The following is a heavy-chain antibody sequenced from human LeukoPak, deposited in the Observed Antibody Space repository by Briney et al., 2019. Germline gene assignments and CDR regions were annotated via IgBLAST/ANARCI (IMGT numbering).Heavy chain of an antibody. Sequence: GGSLRLSCVASGLTFSNYGISWVRQAPGKGLEWVSAISSTGGTTYYADSVKGHFTISRDNSKNTVYLQMNSLSAEDTAVYYCAKGPLPRITGTAPFDYWGQGTLVTVSS. CDR1: GLTFSNYG. V-gene: IGHV3-23*01. J-gene: IGHJ4*02. CDR2: ISSTGGTT. CDR3: AKGPLPRITGTAPFDY. D-gene: IGHD1-7*01.